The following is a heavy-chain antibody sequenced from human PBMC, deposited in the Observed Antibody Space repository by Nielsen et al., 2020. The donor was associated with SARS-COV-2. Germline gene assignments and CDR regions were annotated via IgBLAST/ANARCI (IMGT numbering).Heavy chain of an antibody. V-gene: IGHV5-51*01. D-gene: IGHD2-2*01. Sequence: VRQAPGKGLEWMGIIYPGDSDTRYSPSFQGQVTISADKSISTAYLQWSSLKASDTAMYYCAREAQSCSSTSCIRRYYYYYMDVWGKGTTVTVSS. CDR3: AREAQSCSSTSCIRRYYYYYMDV. CDR2: IYPGDSDT. J-gene: IGHJ6*03.